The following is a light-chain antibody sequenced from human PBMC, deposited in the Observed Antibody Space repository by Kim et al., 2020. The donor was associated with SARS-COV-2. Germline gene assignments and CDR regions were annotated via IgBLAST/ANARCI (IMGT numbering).Light chain of an antibody. CDR3: QVGYSKV. J-gene: IGLJ2*01. CDR2: QDN. CDR1: NLGERY. V-gene: IGLV3-1*01. Sequence: SYELTQPPSVSVSPGQTASITCSVDNLGERYVFWYQQKPGQSPVLVIFQDNKRPSGIPERFSGSNSANTATLTNSETQATGVEAYCWQVGYSKVFGG.